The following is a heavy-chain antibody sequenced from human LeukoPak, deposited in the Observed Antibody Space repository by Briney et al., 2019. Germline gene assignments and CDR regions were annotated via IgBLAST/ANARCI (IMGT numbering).Heavy chain of an antibody. J-gene: IGHJ4*02. D-gene: IGHD3-10*01. CDR2: IYDSGST. CDR1: GGSIRSSYYY. V-gene: IGHV4-39*02. CDR3: ARDRMVRGVIQYYFDY. Sequence: PSETLSLTCTVSGGSIRSSYYYWGWIRQPPGKGLEWIGSIYDSGSTYYNPSLKSRVTISVDTSKNQFSLKLSSVTAADTAVYYCARDRMVRGVIQYYFDYWGQGTLVTVSS.